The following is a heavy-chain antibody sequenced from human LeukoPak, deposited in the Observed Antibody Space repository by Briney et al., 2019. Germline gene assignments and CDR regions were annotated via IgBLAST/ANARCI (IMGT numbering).Heavy chain of an antibody. CDR1: GFTFSIYD. V-gene: IGHV3-23*05. Sequence: GGSLRLSCAASGFTFSIYDLSWVRQAPGKGLECVSAIDRGVGSTYYADSVKGRFTVSRDNSKNTLYLRMNSLRAEDTAVYYCAKPLLTYYYYMDVWGKGTTVTVSS. CDR3: AKPLLTYYYYMDV. D-gene: IGHD1-26*01. J-gene: IGHJ6*03. CDR2: IDRGVGST.